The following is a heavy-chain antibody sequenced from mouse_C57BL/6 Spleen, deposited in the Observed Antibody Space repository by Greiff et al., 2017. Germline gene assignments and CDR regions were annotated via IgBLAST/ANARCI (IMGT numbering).Heavy chain of an antibody. Sequence: EVQLVESGGGLVKPGGSLKLSCAASGFTFSSYAMSWVRQTPEQRLEWVATISDGGSYTYYPDNVKGRFTISRDNANNNLYLQLSHLKSEDTAVYYCAREAIYDGYPYAMDDWGQGTSVTVSS. V-gene: IGHV5-4*01. J-gene: IGHJ4*01. CDR3: AREAIYDGYPYAMDD. CDR1: GFTFSSYA. CDR2: ISDGGSYT. D-gene: IGHD2-3*01.